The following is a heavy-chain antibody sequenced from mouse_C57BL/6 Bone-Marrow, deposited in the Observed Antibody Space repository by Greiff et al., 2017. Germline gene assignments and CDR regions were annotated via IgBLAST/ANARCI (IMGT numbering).Heavy chain of an antibody. Sequence: EVHLVESGGDLVKPGGSLKLSCAASGFTFSSYGMSWVRQTPDKRLEWVATLSSGGSYTSFPDSVKGRFTISRDNAKNTLYLQMSSLKSEDTAMYYCARLGGYDGAWFAYWGQGTLVTVSA. CDR3: ARLGGYDGAWFAY. V-gene: IGHV5-6*01. J-gene: IGHJ3*01. CDR1: GFTFSSYG. CDR2: LSSGGSYT. D-gene: IGHD2-2*01.